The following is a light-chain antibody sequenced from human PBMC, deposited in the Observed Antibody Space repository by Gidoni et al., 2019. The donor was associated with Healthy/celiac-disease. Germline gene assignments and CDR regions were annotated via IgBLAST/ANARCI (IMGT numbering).Light chain of an antibody. CDR1: QDISNY. V-gene: IGKV1-33*01. Sequence: DIQLTQSPSSLSASVGDRVTITCQASQDISNYLNWYQQKPGNAPKLLIYDASHLETGVPPRFSGSGSGTDFTFTISGLQPEDIATYFWQQYDNLPTFGPXTKVDIK. J-gene: IGKJ3*01. CDR3: QQYDNLPT. CDR2: DAS.